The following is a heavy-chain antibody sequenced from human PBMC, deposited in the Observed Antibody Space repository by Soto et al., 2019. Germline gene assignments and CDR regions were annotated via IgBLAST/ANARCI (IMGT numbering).Heavy chain of an antibody. D-gene: IGHD4-17*01. CDR1: GGSISSGGYS. CDR2: IYHSGST. J-gene: IGHJ6*02. CDR3: ARAHYGDYGYGMDV. Sequence: SETLSLTCAVSGGSISSGGYSWSWIRQPPGKGLEGIGDIYHSGSTYYNPSLKSRVTISLDTSKNQFSLKLSSVTAADTAVYYCARAHYGDYGYGMDVWGQGTTVTVSS. V-gene: IGHV4-30-2*01.